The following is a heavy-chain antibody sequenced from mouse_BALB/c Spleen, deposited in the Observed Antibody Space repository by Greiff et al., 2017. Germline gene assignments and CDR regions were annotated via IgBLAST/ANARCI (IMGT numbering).Heavy chain of an antibody. CDR3: TRDGGSSPAWFAY. CDR2: ISSGGSYT. CDR1: GFTFSSYT. Sequence: DVMLVESGGGLVKPGGSLKLSCAASGFTFSSYTMSWVRQTPEKRLEWVATISSGGSYTYYPDSVKGRFTISRDNAKNTLYLQMSSLKSEDTAMYYCTRDGGSSPAWFAYWGQGTLVTVSA. J-gene: IGHJ3*01. V-gene: IGHV5-6-4*01. D-gene: IGHD1-1*01.